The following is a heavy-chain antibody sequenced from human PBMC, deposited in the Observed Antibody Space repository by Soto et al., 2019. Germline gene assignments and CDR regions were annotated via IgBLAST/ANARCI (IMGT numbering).Heavy chain of an antibody. CDR1: GGSTSSNKW. CDR2: IYQGGST. J-gene: IGHJ4*02. CDR3: ATGTLQRYFEY. D-gene: IGHD4-4*01. V-gene: IGHV4-4*02. Sequence: QVQLQESGPGLVKPSGTLSLTCAVSGGSTSSNKWWGWVRQTPGRGLEWIGEIYQGGSTNLNPSLKRRVTISLDTSKNQFSLKLSSVTAADTAVYYCATGTLQRYFEYWGQGTLVTVSS.